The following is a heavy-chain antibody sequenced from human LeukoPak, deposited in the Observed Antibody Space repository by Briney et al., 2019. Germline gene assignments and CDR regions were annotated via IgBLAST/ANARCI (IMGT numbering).Heavy chain of an antibody. D-gene: IGHD5-18*01. J-gene: IGHJ6*03. CDR1: GFTFSSYW. CDR2: IKQDGSEK. CDR3: ARSSVTLLNYYYCYYMDV. Sequence: RGSLRLSCAASGFTFSSYWMSWVRQAPGKGLEWVANIKQDGSEKYYVDSVKGRFTISRDNAKNSLYLQMNSLRAEDTAVYYCARSSVTLLNYYYCYYMDVWGKGTTVTVSS. V-gene: IGHV3-7*01.